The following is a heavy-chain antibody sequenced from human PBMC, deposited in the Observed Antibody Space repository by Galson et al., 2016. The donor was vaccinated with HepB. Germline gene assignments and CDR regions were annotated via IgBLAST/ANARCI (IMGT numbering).Heavy chain of an antibody. CDR2: ISLDGNNQ. CDR1: GFTFNYYG. CDR3: AKEVAPHTTSYFYGMGV. Sequence: SLRLSCAASGFTFNYYGMHWVRQAPAKGLEWVAVISLDGNNQYYADSVKGRVSIARDNSKNTLHLQMNSLRPDDTAVYFCAKEVAPHTTSYFYGMGVWGQGTTVTVS. J-gene: IGHJ6*02. D-gene: IGHD5-12*01. V-gene: IGHV3-30*18.